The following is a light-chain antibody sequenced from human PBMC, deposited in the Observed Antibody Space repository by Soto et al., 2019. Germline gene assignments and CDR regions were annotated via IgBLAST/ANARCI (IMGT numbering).Light chain of an antibody. V-gene: IGKV3-20*01. CDR2: GAS. CDR1: QSISSNY. Sequence: EIVLTQSPGTLSLSPGERVTLSCRASQSISSNYLAWYQQKPGQAPRLLVYGASSRATDIPDRFSGSGSGTDFTLTVSRLEPEDFAVYYCQQFGSSSWTFGQGTKVEIK. J-gene: IGKJ1*01. CDR3: QQFGSSSWT.